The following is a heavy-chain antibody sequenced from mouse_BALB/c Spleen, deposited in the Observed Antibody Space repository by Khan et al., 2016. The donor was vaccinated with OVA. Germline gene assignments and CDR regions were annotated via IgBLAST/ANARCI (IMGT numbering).Heavy chain of an antibody. CDR1: GYSFTSYY. Sequence: EVQLQQSGPELMKPGASVKISCKASGYSFTSYYIHWVIQSHGKSLEWIGYIDPFSGGTTYNQKFKGKATLTVDKSSNTAYIPLINLKSEDSAVYYCTRHGYVAWFTYWGQGTLVTVSA. CDR2: IDPFSGGT. D-gene: IGHD2-2*01. CDR3: TRHGYVAWFTY. V-gene: IGHV1S135*01. J-gene: IGHJ3*01.